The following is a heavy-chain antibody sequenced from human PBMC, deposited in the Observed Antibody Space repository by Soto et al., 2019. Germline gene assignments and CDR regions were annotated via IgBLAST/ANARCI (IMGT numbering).Heavy chain of an antibody. CDR2: IYPGDSDT. Sequence: PEESLKISCKGSGYSFTSYWIGWVRQMPGKGLEWMGIIYPGDSDTRYSPSFQGQVTISADKSISTAYLQWSSLKASDTAMYYCARSDTIFGVAHYYYGMDVWGQGTTVT. J-gene: IGHJ6*01. CDR3: ARSDTIFGVAHYYYGMDV. V-gene: IGHV5-51*01. CDR1: GYSFTSYW. D-gene: IGHD3-3*01.